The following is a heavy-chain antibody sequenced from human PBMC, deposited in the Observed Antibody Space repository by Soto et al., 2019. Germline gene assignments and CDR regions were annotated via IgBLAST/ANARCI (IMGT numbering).Heavy chain of an antibody. J-gene: IGHJ4*02. CDR3: ARGLLFHQVPYYFDY. D-gene: IGHD2-21*02. Sequence: SETLSLTCTVSGGSISSYYWSWIRQPPGKGLEWIGYIYYSGSTNYNPSLKSRVTISVDTSKNQFSLKLSSVTAADTAVYYCARGLLFHQVPYYFDYWGQGTLVTVSS. CDR2: IYYSGST. CDR1: GGSISSYY. V-gene: IGHV4-59*08.